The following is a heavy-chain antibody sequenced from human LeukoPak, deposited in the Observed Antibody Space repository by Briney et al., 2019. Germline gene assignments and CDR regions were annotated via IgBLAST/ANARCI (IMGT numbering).Heavy chain of an antibody. D-gene: IGHD2/OR15-2a*01. Sequence: HPGGSLRLSCAASGFTFSNFAMSWARQAPGKGLEWVSAISGSGGSTYYADSVKGRFTISRDNSKNTLSLQMNSLRLEDTAVYYRAKDSWSRNGIYDPFDIWGQGTMVIVSS. V-gene: IGHV3-23*01. CDR3: AKDSWSRNGIYDPFDI. CDR2: ISGSGGST. J-gene: IGHJ3*02. CDR1: GFTFSNFA.